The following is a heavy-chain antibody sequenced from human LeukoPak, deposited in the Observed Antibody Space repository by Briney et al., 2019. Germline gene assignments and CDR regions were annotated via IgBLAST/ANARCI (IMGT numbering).Heavy chain of an antibody. CDR2: IKQDVSEK. CDR3: ARDCSSTSWFRNYYYYGMDV. CDR1: GFTFSRYW. D-gene: IGHD2-2*01. J-gene: IGHJ6*02. V-gene: IGHV3-7*01. Sequence: GGSLRLSCAASGFTFSRYWMSWVRQAPGKGLEWVANIKQDVSEKYYVDSVKGRFTISRDNAKNSLYLQMNSLRAEDTAVYYCARDCSSTSWFRNYYYYGMDVWGQGTTVTVSS.